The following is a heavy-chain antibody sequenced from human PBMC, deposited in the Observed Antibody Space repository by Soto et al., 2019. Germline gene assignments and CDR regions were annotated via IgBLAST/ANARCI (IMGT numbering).Heavy chain of an antibody. CDR2: ISSSSSYT. Sequence: SLRLSCAASGFTFSDYYMSWIRQAPGKGLEWVSYISSSSSYTNYADSVKGRFTISRDNAKNSLYLQMNSLRAEDTALHYCAKDRAGDHSSRMDVWGQGTSVTGSS. D-gene: IGHD4-4*01. CDR3: AKDRAGDHSSRMDV. V-gene: IGHV3-11*05. CDR1: GFTFSDYY. J-gene: IGHJ6*02.